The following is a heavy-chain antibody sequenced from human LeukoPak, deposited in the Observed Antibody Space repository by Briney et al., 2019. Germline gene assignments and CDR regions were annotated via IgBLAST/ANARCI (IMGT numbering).Heavy chain of an antibody. Sequence: GVSLRLSCAASGFTFSSYDMHWVRQATGKGLEWVSAIGTAGDTYYPGSVKGRFTISRENAKNSLYLQMNSLRAEDTAVYYCARVRFNYGSGSYLSSYYSDYWGQGTLVTVSS. CDR3: ARVRFNYGSGSYLSSYYSDY. CDR1: GFTFSSYD. V-gene: IGHV3-13*01. CDR2: IGTAGDT. D-gene: IGHD3-10*01. J-gene: IGHJ4*02.